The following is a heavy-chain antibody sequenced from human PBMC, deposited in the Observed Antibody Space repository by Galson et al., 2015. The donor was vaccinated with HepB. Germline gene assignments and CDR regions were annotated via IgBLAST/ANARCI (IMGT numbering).Heavy chain of an antibody. J-gene: IGHJ6*02. D-gene: IGHD1-1*01. CDR2: IIPTFVTA. Sequence: SVKVSCTASGATFSRYAISSVLQAPGQGLEWMAPIIPTFVTANYAQKFQGRVTITADESTSTAYMELSSLRSEDTAVYYCARDPPISDDTYHYLMDVWGQGTTVTVSS. V-gene: IGHV1-69*13. CDR3: ARDPPISDDTYHYLMDV. CDR1: GATFSRYA.